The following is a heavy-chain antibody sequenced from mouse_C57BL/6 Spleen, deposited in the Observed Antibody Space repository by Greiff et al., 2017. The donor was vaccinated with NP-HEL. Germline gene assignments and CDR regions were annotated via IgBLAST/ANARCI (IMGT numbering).Heavy chain of an antibody. CDR1: GYTFTDYY. Sequence: VMLVESGAELVRPGASVKLSCKASGYTFTDYYINWVKQRPGQGLEWIARIYPGSGNTYYNEKFKGKATLTAEKSSSTAYMQLSSLTSEDSAVYFCARSDYYGNYCAMDYWGQGTSVTVSS. J-gene: IGHJ4*01. D-gene: IGHD2-1*01. CDR2: IYPGSGNT. V-gene: IGHV1-76*01. CDR3: ARSDYYGNYCAMDY.